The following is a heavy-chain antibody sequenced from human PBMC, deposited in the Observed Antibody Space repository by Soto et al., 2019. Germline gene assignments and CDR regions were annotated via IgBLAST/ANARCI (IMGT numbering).Heavy chain of an antibody. D-gene: IGHD3-22*01. CDR1: GFTFSSYG. Sequence: PGGSLRLSCAASGFTFSSYGMHWVRQAPGKGLEWVAVISYDGSNKYYADSVKGRFTISRDNSKNTLYLQMNSLRAEDTAVYYCARTYYYDSSGYLVWGQGTLVTVS. J-gene: IGHJ4*02. CDR2: ISYDGSNK. V-gene: IGHV3-30*03. CDR3: ARTYYYDSSGYLV.